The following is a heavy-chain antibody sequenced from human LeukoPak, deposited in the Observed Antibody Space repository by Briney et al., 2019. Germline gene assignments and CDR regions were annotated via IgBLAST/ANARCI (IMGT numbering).Heavy chain of an antibody. CDR1: GGSISSGNYY. Sequence: SQTLSLTCTVSGGSISSGNYYWSWIRQPAGKGLEWIGRMSTSGTTNYNPSLKSRVTISVATSNNQFSLKLSSVTAADTAVYYCSRDRPTTYYYYHMDVWGKGTTVTVSS. CDR3: SRDRPTTYYYYHMDV. CDR2: MSTSGTT. D-gene: IGHD5-12*01. J-gene: IGHJ6*03. V-gene: IGHV4-61*02.